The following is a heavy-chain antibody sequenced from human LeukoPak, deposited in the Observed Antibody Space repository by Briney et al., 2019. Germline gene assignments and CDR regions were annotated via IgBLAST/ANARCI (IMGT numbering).Heavy chain of an antibody. CDR2: IIPIFGTA. Sequence: ASVKVSCKASGGTFSSYAISWVRQAPGQGLEWMRGIIPIFGTANYAQKFQGRVTITTDESTSTAYMELSSLRSEDTAVYYCARDTGGYCSSTSCFLLGYYYMDVWGKGTTVTVSS. CDR1: GGTFSSYA. V-gene: IGHV1-69*05. J-gene: IGHJ6*03. D-gene: IGHD2-2*01. CDR3: ARDTGGYCSSTSCFLLGYYYMDV.